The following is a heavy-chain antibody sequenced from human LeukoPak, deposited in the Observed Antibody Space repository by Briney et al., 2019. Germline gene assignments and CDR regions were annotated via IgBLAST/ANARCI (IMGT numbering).Heavy chain of an antibody. CDR1: GYTFTGYY. Sequence: GASVKVSCKASGYTFTGYYIQWVRQAPGQGLEWMGWINPNSGDTNYAQKFQGRVTMTRDTSISTAYMELSRLRPDDTAVYYCARGTLNSVDMATTADFWGQGTLVTVSS. D-gene: IGHD5-24*01. V-gene: IGHV1-2*02. CDR3: ARGTLNSVDMATTADF. J-gene: IGHJ4*02. CDR2: INPNSGDT.